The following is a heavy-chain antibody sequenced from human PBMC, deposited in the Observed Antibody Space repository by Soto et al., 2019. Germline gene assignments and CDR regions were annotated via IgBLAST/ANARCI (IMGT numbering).Heavy chain of an antibody. CDR3: ARAYDSSDYLPV. V-gene: IGHV1-18*01. D-gene: IGHD3-22*01. Sequence: ASVKVSCKASGYTFTSYGISWVRQAPGQGLEWMGWITAHNGNTNYAQKLQGRVIMTTDTSTSTAYMELRSLRSDDTAVYFCARAYDSSDYLPVWGQGTLVTVPS. J-gene: IGHJ4*02. CDR1: GYTFTSYG. CDR2: ITAHNGNT.